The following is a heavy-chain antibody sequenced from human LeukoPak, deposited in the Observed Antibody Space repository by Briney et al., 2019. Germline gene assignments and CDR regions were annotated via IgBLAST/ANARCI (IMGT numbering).Heavy chain of an antibody. V-gene: IGHV3-23*01. CDR2: ISGSGSYT. CDR3: AKDDSSGYPYYFDY. J-gene: IGHJ4*02. Sequence: GGSLRLSCAASGFTFRNSAMNWVRQSPGKGLEWVSGISGSGSYTYYADSAKGRFTISRDNSKSTLYLQMNSLRAEDTAVYYCAKDDSSGYPYYFDYWGQGTLVTVSS. CDR1: GFTFRNSA. D-gene: IGHD3-22*01.